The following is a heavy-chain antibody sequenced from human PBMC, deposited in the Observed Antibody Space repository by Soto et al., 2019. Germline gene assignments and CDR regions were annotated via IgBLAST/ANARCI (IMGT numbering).Heavy chain of an antibody. CDR1: GDSVSSNSAA. D-gene: IGHD2-15*01. CDR3: ARESGGSCYQRCAFDI. J-gene: IGHJ3*02. CDR2: TYYRSKWYN. Sequence: SQTLSLTCAISGDSVSSNSAAWNWIRQSPSRGLEWLGRTYYRSKWYNDYAVSVKSRITINPDASKNQFSLQLNSVTPEDTAVYYCARESGGSCYQRCAFDIWGQGTMVTVSS. V-gene: IGHV6-1*01.